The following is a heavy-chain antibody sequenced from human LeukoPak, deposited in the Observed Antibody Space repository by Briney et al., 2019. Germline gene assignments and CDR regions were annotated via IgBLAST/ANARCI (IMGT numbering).Heavy chain of an antibody. V-gene: IGHV1-2*02. J-gene: IGHJ4*02. CDR2: INPNDGGT. CDR3: ARSYYYGSGSYSDY. CDR1: GYTFTKNF. Sequence: ASVKVSCKASGYTFTKNFLHWVRQAPGQGLEWMGWINPNDGGTLYAQKFQGRVTMTTDTSTSTAYMELRSLRSDDTAVYYCARSYYYGSGSYSDYWGQGTLVTVSS. D-gene: IGHD3-10*01.